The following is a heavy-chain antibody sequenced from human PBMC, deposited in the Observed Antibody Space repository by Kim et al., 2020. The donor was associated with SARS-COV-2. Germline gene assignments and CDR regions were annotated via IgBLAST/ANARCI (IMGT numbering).Heavy chain of an antibody. D-gene: IGHD3-22*01. V-gene: IGHV3-30*04. CDR3: ARVIGSDSSGYYYVYYYGMDV. CDR2: ISYDGSNK. J-gene: IGHJ6*02. Sequence: GGSLRLSCAASGFTFSSYAMHWVRQAPGKGLEWVAVISYDGSNKYYADSVKGRFTISRDNSKNTLYLQMNSLRAEDTAVYYCARVIGSDSSGYYYVYYYGMDVWGQGTTVTVSS. CDR1: GFTFSSYA.